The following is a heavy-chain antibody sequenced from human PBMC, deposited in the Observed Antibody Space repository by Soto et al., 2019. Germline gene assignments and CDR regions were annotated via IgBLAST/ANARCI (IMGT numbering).Heavy chain of an antibody. CDR1: GFTFDDFA. CDR3: AKDYAGYYYYIDG. CDR2: INWNSGDI. V-gene: IGHV3-9*01. J-gene: IGHJ6*03. Sequence: EVQLVESGGGLVQPGRSLRLSCAASGFTFDDFAMHWVRQAPGKGLEWVSGINWNSGDINYADSVKGRFTISRDNAKNSLYLQMNSLRAEDTALYYCAKDYAGYYYYIDGWGKGTTVTVSS.